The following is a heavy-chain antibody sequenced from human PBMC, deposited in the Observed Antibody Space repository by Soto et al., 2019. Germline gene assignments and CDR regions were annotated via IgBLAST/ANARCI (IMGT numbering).Heavy chain of an antibody. Sequence: EVQLVESGGGLAQPGGSLTLSCSATGVTFSSYAMHWVRQAPGKGLEYVSAISSNGGSTYYVDSVKGRFTISSDNSKNTLYLQMSSLRPEDTAVYYCVKGTSGWYGGWFDPWGQGTLVTVSS. D-gene: IGHD6-19*01. CDR3: VKGTSGWYGGWFDP. CDR2: ISSNGGST. V-gene: IGHV3-64D*06. J-gene: IGHJ5*02. CDR1: GVTFSSYA.